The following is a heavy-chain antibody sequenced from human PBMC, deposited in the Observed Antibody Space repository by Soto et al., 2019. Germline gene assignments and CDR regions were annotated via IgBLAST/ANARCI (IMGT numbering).Heavy chain of an antibody. CDR1: GFTFSSYG. CDR3: AKARSGWYHDY. Sequence: QVQLVESGGGVVQPGRSLRLSCAASGFTFSSYGMHWVRQAPGKGLEWVAVISYDGSNKYYADSVKGRFPISRDNSKNTLDLQMNSLRAEDTAVYYCAKARSGWYHDYWGQGTLVTVSS. J-gene: IGHJ4*02. D-gene: IGHD6-19*01. CDR2: ISYDGSNK. V-gene: IGHV3-30*18.